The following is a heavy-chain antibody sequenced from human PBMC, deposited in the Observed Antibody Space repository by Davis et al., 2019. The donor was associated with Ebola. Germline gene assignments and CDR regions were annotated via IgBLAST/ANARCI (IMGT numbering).Heavy chain of an antibody. CDR1: GFTFSSYW. CDR3: ARDGAIGYCSGGSCSVGMYYYYYGMDV. J-gene: IGHJ6*02. D-gene: IGHD2-15*01. Sequence: GGSLRLSCAASGFTFSSYWMSWVRQAPGKGLEWVANIKQDGRENYYVDSVKRRFTISRDNAKNSLYLQMNSLRAEDTAVYYCARDGAIGYCSGGSCSVGMYYYYYGMDVWGQGTTVTVSS. V-gene: IGHV3-7*01. CDR2: IKQDGREN.